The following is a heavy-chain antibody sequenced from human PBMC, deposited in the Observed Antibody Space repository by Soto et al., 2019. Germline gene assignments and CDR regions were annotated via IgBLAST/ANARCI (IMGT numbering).Heavy chain of an antibody. V-gene: IGHV1-69*13. CDR1: GGTFSSYA. CDR2: IIPIFGTA. J-gene: IGHJ5*02. D-gene: IGHD3-10*01. Sequence: ASVKVSCKASGGTFSSYAISWVRQAPGQGLEWMGGIIPIFGTANYAQKFQGRVTITADESTSTAYMELSSLRSEDTAVYYCARAETPGGWFDPWGQGTLVTVSS. CDR3: ARAETPGGWFDP.